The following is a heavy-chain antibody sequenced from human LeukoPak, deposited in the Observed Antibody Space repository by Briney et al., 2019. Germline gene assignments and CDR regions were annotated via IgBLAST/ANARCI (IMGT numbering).Heavy chain of an antibody. Sequence: GGSLRLSCAASGFTFSSYWMSWVRQAPGKGLEWVANIKQDGSEKYYVDSVKGRFTISRDNSKNTLYLQMNSLRAEDTAVYYCAKDRRIVGVTGAFDIWGQGTMVTVSS. V-gene: IGHV3-7*01. CDR2: IKQDGSEK. D-gene: IGHD1-26*01. CDR3: AKDRRIVGVTGAFDI. J-gene: IGHJ3*02. CDR1: GFTFSSYW.